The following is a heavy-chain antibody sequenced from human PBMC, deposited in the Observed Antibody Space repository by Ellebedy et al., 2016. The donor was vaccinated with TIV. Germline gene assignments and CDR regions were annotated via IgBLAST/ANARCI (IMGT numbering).Heavy chain of an antibody. D-gene: IGHD3-22*01. CDR1: GYTFTSYD. CDR3: ARADYYDSGMDV. V-gene: IGHV1-8*01. CDR2: MNPNSGNT. Sequence: ASVKVSXXASGYTFTSYDINWVRQATGQGLEWMGWMNPNSGNTGYAQKFQGRVTMTRNTSISTAYMELSSLRSDDTAVYYCARADYYDSGMDVWGQGTTVTVSS. J-gene: IGHJ6*02.